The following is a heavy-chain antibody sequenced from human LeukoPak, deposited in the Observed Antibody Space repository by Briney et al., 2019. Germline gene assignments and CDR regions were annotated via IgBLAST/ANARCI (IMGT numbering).Heavy chain of an antibody. D-gene: IGHD2-2*01. Sequence: GGSLRLSCAASGFTFSSYSMNWVRQAPGKGLEWVSSISSSSSYIYYADSVKGRFTTSRDNAKNSLYLQMNSLRAEDTAVYYCARDIGPVVVPAAINWFDPWGQGTLVTVSS. V-gene: IGHV3-21*01. CDR1: GFTFSSYS. J-gene: IGHJ5*02. CDR2: ISSSSSYI. CDR3: ARDIGPVVVPAAINWFDP.